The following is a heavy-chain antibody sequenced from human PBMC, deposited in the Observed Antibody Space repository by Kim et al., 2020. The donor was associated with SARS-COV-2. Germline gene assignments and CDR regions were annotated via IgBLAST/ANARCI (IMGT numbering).Heavy chain of an antibody. Sequence: LKRRVTISVDTSKNQFSLKLSSVTAADTAVYYCARHLGYCSGGSCGSFDYWGQGILVTVSS. V-gene: IGHV4-39*01. CDR3: ARHLGYCSGGSCGSFDY. D-gene: IGHD2-15*01. J-gene: IGHJ4*02.